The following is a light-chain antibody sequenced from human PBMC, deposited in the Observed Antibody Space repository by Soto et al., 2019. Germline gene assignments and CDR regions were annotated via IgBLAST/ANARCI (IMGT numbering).Light chain of an antibody. CDR2: EIS. V-gene: IGLV2-8*01. Sequence: QSVLTQPPSASGSPGQSVTISCTGSSSDVGGYNYVSWYQQHPGKAPKLMTYEISKRPSGVPDRFSGSKSGNTASLTVSGLQAEDEADYYCSSFAGSNTVVFGGGTKLTVL. CDR3: SSFAGSNTVV. CDR1: SSDVGGYNY. J-gene: IGLJ2*01.